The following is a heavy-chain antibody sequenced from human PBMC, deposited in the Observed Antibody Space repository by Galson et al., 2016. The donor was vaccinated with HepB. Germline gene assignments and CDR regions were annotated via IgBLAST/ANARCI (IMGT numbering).Heavy chain of an antibody. V-gene: IGHV3-48*02. Sequence: SLRLSCAASGFVFSGFSMNWVRQAPGKGLEWVAHIGSGGVATYADSVRGRFAISRDNAKRSVYVQMNSLRDEDTAVYFCARDGRREYSGYDYWFDYWGQGALVTVSS. CDR1: GFVFSGFS. CDR2: IGSGGVAT. CDR3: ARDGRREYSGYDYWFDY. J-gene: IGHJ4*02. D-gene: IGHD5-12*01.